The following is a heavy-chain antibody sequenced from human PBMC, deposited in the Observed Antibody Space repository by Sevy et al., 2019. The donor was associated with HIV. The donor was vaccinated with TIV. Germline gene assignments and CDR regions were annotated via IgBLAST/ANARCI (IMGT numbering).Heavy chain of an antibody. Sequence: SETLSLTCGVSGASVRSGNYYWSWIRQAPGKGLEWIGYIHYRGSTNYTPSLKSRVTISVDTFKNQFSLRLISVTDADTAVYYCARVSTMVEEVTYFFDYWGQGTLVTVSS. CDR3: ARVSTMVEEVTYFFDY. V-gene: IGHV4-61*01. CDR2: IHYRGST. J-gene: IGHJ4*02. D-gene: IGHD3-10*01. CDR1: GASVRSGNYY.